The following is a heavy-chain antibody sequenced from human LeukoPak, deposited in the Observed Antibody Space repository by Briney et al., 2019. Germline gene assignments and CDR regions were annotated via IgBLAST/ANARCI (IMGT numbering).Heavy chain of an antibody. CDR2: IFYSGTT. Sequence: SETLSLTCTVSNDSISPLYWGWIRQPPGKGLEFIGYIFYSGTTNFNPSLKSRVTLSVDTSKNQFSLRLNSVTAADTAVYNCARGGSAAKYYFDSWGQGTLVTVSS. CDR1: NDSISPLY. CDR3: ARGGSAAKYYFDS. J-gene: IGHJ4*02. D-gene: IGHD6-13*01. V-gene: IGHV4-59*11.